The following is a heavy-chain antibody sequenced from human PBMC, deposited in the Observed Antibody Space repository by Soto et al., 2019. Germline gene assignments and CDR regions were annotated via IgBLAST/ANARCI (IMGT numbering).Heavy chain of an antibody. CDR2: ISWDGGST. CDR3: AKDIRPRGHYYYYYGMDV. V-gene: IGHV3-43*01. J-gene: IGHJ6*02. CDR1: GFTFDDYT. Sequence: GGSLRLSCAASGFTFDDYTVHWVCQAPGKGLEWVSLISWDGGSTYYADSVKGRFTISRDNSKNSLYLQMNSLRTEDTALYYCAKDIRPRGHYYYYYGMDVWGQGTTVTVSS. D-gene: IGHD3-10*01.